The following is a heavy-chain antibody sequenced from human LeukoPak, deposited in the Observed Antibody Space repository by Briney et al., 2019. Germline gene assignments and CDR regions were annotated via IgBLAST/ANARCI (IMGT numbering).Heavy chain of an antibody. D-gene: IGHD6-25*01. Sequence: SETLSLTCAVYGGSFSGYYWSWIRQPPGKGLEGIGEINHSGSTNYNPSLKSRVTISVDTSKNQFSLNLNSVTAADPAVYYCARVAGYLPTRWFDPWGQGTHVTVSS. J-gene: IGHJ5*02. V-gene: IGHV4-34*01. CDR2: INHSGST. CDR1: GGSFSGYY. CDR3: ARVAGYLPTRWFDP.